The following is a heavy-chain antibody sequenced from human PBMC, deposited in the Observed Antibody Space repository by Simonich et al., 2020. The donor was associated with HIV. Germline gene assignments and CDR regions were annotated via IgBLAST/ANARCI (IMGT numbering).Heavy chain of an antibody. Sequence: QVQLVQSGAEVKKPGASVKVSCKASGYTFSGYYMYWVRQAPGQGLKGKGRNNPKSGSTNYAQNFQGRVTMTRDTSISTAYMELKRLRSDDTAVYFCARGTTSWPYYVSNTSPDAFDIWGQGTMVTVSS. CDR3: ARGTTSWPYYVSNTSPDAFDI. D-gene: IGHD3-10*02. J-gene: IGHJ3*02. CDR2: NNPKSGST. V-gene: IGHV1-2*06. CDR1: GYTFSGYY.